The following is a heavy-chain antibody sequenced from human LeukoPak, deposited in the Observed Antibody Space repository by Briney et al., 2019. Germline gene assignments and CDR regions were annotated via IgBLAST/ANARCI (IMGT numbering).Heavy chain of an antibody. CDR1: GFTVSSNY. CDR3: ARGMDSGSPYYYYYYGMDV. J-gene: IGHJ6*02. V-gene: IGHV3-53*04. D-gene: IGHD1-26*01. Sequence: GGSLRLSCAASGFTVSSNYMSWVRQAPGKGLEWVSVIYSGGSTYYADSVEGRFTISRHNSKNTLYLQMNSLRAEDTAVYYCARGMDSGSPYYYYYYGMDVWGQGTTVTVSS. CDR2: IYSGGST.